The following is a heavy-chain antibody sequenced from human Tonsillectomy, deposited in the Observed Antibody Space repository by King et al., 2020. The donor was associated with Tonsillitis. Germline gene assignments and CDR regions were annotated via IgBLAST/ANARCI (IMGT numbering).Heavy chain of an antibody. CDR3: AREGVVNFRWFDP. J-gene: IGHJ5*02. CDR1: GGSISSYY. V-gene: IGHV4-59*01. Sequence: VQLQESGPGLVKPSETLSLTCYVAGGSISSYYWNWIRQSPGKGLEWIGYIHHSGSTNYNPSLKSRVTISVDTSKHHFSLKLRSVTAADTAVYYCAREGVVNFRWFDPWGQGTLVTVSS. D-gene: IGHD3-3*01. CDR2: IHHSGST.